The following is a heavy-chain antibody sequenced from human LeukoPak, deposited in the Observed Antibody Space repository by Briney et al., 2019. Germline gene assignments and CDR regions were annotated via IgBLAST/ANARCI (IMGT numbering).Heavy chain of an antibody. D-gene: IGHD1-14*01. CDR2: ISGSGGST. CDR3: AKGHSTRRPGAYYYYGMDV. J-gene: IGHJ6*02. V-gene: IGHV3-23*01. Sequence: GGSLRLSCAASGLTFSSYAMSWVRQAPGKGLEWVSAISGSGGSTYYADSVKGRFTISRDNSKNTLYLQMNSLRAEDTAVYYCAKGHSTRRPGAYYYYGMDVWGQGTTVTVSS. CDR1: GLTFSSYA.